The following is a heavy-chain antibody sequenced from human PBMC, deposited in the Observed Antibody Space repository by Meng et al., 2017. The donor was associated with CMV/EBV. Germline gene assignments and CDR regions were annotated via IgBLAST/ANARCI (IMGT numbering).Heavy chain of an antibody. Sequence: LTCTVSGGSISSSSYYWGWIRQPPGKGLEWIGSIYYSGSTYYNPSLKSRVTISVDTSKNQFSLKLSSVTAADTAVYYCARFERTYGMDVWGQGTTVTVSS. CDR1: GGSISSSSYY. CDR2: IYYSGST. V-gene: IGHV4-39*07. CDR3: ARFERTYGMDV. J-gene: IGHJ6*02.